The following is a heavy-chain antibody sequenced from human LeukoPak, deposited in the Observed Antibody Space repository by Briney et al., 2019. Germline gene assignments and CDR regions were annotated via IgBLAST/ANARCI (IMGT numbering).Heavy chain of an antibody. D-gene: IGHD4-17*01. V-gene: IGHV4-61*05. J-gene: IGHJ6*02. Sequence: PSETLSLTCTVSGGSISSSSYYWGWIRQPPGKGLEWIGYIYYSGSTNYNPSLKSRVTISVDTSKNQFSLKLSSVTAADTAVYYCARVGGIEMTTVTTYYYYGMDVWGQGTTVTVSS. CDR1: GGSISSSSYY. CDR3: ARVGGIEMTTVTTYYYYGMDV. CDR2: IYYSGST.